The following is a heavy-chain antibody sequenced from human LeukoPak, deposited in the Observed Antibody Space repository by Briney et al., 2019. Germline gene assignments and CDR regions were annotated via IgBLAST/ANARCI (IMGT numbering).Heavy chain of an antibody. CDR3: ASVVVTPRGMDV. CDR2: INAGNGNT. CDR1: GYTFTSYS. J-gene: IGHJ6*02. V-gene: IGHV1-3*01. Sequence: ASVKVSCKASGYTFTSYSIHWVRQAPGQKLECIGWINAGNGNTKYSQKFKGRVTITRDTSASTAYMELSSLRSEDTAVYYCASVVVTPRGMDVWGQGTTVTVSS. D-gene: IGHD3-22*01.